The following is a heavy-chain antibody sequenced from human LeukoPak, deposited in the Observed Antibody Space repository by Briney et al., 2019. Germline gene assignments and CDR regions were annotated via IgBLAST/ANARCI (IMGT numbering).Heavy chain of an antibody. CDR2: ISSSSSTI. CDR1: GFTFSSYS. CDR3: ARVMIVVVPAAIMDYYYYMDV. D-gene: IGHD2-2*01. V-gene: IGHV3-48*01. Sequence: GGSLRLSCAASGFTFSSYSMSWVRQAPGKGLEWVSYISSSSSTIYYADSVKGRFTISRDNAKNSLYLQMNSLIAEDTAVYSCARVMIVVVPAAIMDYYYYMDVWGKGTTVTVSS. J-gene: IGHJ6*03.